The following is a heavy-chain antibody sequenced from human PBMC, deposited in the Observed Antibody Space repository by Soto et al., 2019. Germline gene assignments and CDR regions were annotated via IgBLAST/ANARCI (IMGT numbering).Heavy chain of an antibody. D-gene: IGHD6-6*01. V-gene: IGHV3-23*01. Sequence: GGSLRLSCAASGFTFSNYAMSWVRQAPGKGLEWVSGISRSGGSTDYADSVKGRFTISRDNSKNTLYLQMNSLRAEDTAVYYCAKYSSSSGYYYYYYMDVWGKGTTVTVSS. CDR3: AKYSSSSGYYYYYYMDV. J-gene: IGHJ6*03. CDR2: ISRSGGST. CDR1: GFTFSNYA.